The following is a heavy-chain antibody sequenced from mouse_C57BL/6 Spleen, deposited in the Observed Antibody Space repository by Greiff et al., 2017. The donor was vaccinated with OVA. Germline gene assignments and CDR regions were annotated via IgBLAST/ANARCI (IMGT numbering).Heavy chain of an antibody. Sequence: VKLMESGPELVKPGASVKISCKASGYAFSSSWMNWVKQRPGKGLEWIGRIYPGDGDTNYNGKFKGKATLTADKSSSTAYMQLSSLTSEDSAVYFCARRDYYGSSYAMDDWGQGTSVTVSS. CDR3: ARRDYYGSSYAMDD. CDR1: GYAFSSSW. J-gene: IGHJ4*01. D-gene: IGHD1-1*01. CDR2: IYPGDGDT. V-gene: IGHV1-82*01.